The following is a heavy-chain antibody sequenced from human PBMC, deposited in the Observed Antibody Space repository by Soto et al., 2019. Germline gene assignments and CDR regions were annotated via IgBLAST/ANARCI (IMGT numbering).Heavy chain of an antibody. CDR3: ARDQRRFFDY. CDR1: GITVSSNY. J-gene: IGHJ4*02. V-gene: IGHV3-53*01. CDR2: IYSGGST. Sequence: PGGSLRLSCVVAGITVSSNYMNWVRQAPGKGLEWVSVIYSGGSTYYADSVKGRFTISRDNSKNTLYLQMNSLRAEDTAVYYCARDQRRFFDYWGQGTLVTVSS.